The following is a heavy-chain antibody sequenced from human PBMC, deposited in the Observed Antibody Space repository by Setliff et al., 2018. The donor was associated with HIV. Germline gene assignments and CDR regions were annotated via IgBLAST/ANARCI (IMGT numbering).Heavy chain of an antibody. Sequence: ASVKVSCKASGYTFTGYNMHWVRQAPGQGLEWMGWINPNSGGTNYAQKFQGRLTMTRDTSISTAYMEMRTLRSDDTAVYYCVRGVTRDISGYYRDEYFQHWGQGTPVTVSS. CDR1: GYTFTGYN. J-gene: IGHJ1*01. D-gene: IGHD3-22*01. V-gene: IGHV1-2*02. CDR3: VRGVTRDISGYYRDEYFQH. CDR2: INPNSGGT.